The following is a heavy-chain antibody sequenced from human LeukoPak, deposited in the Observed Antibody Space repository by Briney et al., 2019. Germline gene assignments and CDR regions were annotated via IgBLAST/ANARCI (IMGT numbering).Heavy chain of an antibody. CDR3: AREWKYYFDY. D-gene: IGHD1-1*01. CDR2: IYENGGTT. Sequence: GGSLRLSCVGSGFTFRSHAMSWVRQAPEKGLEFVSGIYENGGTTYYADSVKGRFSISRDNSKNTLYLQMNSLRAEDTAVYYCAREWKYYFDYWGQGTLVTVSS. V-gene: IGHV3-23*01. J-gene: IGHJ4*02. CDR1: GFTFRSHA.